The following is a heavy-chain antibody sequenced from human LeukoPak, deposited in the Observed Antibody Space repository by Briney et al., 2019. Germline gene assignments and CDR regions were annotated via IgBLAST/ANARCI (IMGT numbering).Heavy chain of an antibody. J-gene: IGHJ4*02. CDR3: ARSVEAPGDY. D-gene: IGHD2-15*01. V-gene: IGHV3-7*03. Sequence: QTGGSLRLSCVASGFPFSNYWMSWVRQAPGKGLEWVANIDHDGNNKYNVDSVKGRFTISRDNAKNSVYLQMNSLRADDTAIYYCARSVEAPGDYWGQGTLVTVSS. CDR1: GFPFSNYW. CDR2: IDHDGNNK.